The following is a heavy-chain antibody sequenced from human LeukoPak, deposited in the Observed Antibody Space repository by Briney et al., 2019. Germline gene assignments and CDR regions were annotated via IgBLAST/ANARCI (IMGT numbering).Heavy chain of an antibody. CDR1: GFTVNSNY. D-gene: IGHD5-18*01. CDR2: ISSSGSTI. Sequence: GGSLRLSCVASGFTVNSNYMNWVRQAPGKGLEWVSYISSSGSTIYYADSVKGRFTISRDNAKNSLYLQMNSLRAEDTAGYYCARLPDSYGSLGEYWGQGTLVTLSS. CDR3: ARLPDSYGSLGEY. V-gene: IGHV3-48*03. J-gene: IGHJ4*02.